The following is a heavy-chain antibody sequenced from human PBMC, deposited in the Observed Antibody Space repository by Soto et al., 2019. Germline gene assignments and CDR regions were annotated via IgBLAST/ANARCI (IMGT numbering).Heavy chain of an antibody. CDR1: GFTFSSYE. Sequence: GGSLRLSCAASGFTFSSYEMNWVRQAPGKGLEWVSYISSSGSTIYYADSVKGRFTISRDNAKNSLYLQMNSLRAEDTAVYYCARGYSYGLRFDPWGQGTLVTVSS. CDR2: ISSSGSTI. J-gene: IGHJ5*02. CDR3: ARGYSYGLRFDP. D-gene: IGHD5-18*01. V-gene: IGHV3-48*03.